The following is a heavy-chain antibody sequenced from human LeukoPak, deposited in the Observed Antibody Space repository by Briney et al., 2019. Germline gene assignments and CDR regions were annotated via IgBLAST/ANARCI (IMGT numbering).Heavy chain of an antibody. V-gene: IGHV3-74*01. CDR1: GCTFSSHW. Sequence: GGSLRLSCAASGCTFSSHWMHWVRQVPGKGLVWVSRINIDGSSISYADAVKGRFIISRDNAKNTLYLQMNSLRAEDTAVYYCARSWDVDYWGQGTLVTVSS. CDR3: ARSWDVDY. D-gene: IGHD1-26*01. J-gene: IGHJ4*02. CDR2: INIDGSSI.